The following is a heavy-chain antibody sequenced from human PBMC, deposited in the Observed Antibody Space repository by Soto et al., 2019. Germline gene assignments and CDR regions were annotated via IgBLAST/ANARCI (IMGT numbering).Heavy chain of an antibody. J-gene: IGHJ6*02. Sequence: PSETLSLTCTVSGGSISSGDYYWSWIRQPPGKGLEWIGYIYYSGSTYYNPSLKSRVTISVDTSKNQFSLKLSSVTAADTAVYYCDRRGLDYYYGMDVWGQGTTVTVSS. CDR3: DRRGLDYYYGMDV. CDR2: IYYSGST. D-gene: IGHD3-16*01. CDR1: GGSISSGDYY. V-gene: IGHV4-30-4*01.